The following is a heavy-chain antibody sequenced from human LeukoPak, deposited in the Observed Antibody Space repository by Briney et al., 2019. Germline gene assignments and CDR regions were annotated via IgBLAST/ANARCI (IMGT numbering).Heavy chain of an antibody. V-gene: IGHV1-18*01. J-gene: IGHJ4*02. D-gene: IGHD1-26*01. CDR2: ISAYNGNT. CDR3: ARERHKLGATDLFDY. CDR1: GYTFTSYG. Sequence: ASVKASCKASGYTFTSYGISWVRQAPGQGLEWMGWISAYNGNTNYAQKLQGRVTMTTDTSTSTAYMELRSLRSDDTAVYYCARERHKLGATDLFDYWGQGTLVTVSS.